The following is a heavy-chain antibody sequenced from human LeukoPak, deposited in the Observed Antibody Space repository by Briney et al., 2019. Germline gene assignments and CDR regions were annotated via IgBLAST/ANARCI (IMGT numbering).Heavy chain of an antibody. CDR3: AREEYYYGSGSHDY. J-gene: IGHJ4*02. Sequence: GGSLRLSCAASGFTFSSYWMHWVRQAPGKGLVWVSRINSDGSSTSYADSVKGRFTISRDNAKNSLYLQMNSLRAEDTAVYYCAREEYYYGSGSHDYWGQGTLVTVSS. D-gene: IGHD3-10*01. CDR1: GFTFSSYW. V-gene: IGHV3-74*01. CDR2: INSDGSST.